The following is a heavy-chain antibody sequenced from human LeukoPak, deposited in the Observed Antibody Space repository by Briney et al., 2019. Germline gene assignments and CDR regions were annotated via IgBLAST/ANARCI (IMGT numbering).Heavy chain of an antibody. D-gene: IGHD3-22*01. J-gene: IGHJ4*02. V-gene: IGHV4-59*08. CDR2: IYYSGST. Sequence: SETLSLTCTVSGGSISSYYWSWIRQPPGKGLEWIGYIYYSGSTNYNPSLKSRVTISVDTSKNQFSLKLSSVTAADTAVYYCAREAYDSSGYYQLEFDYWGQGTLVTVSS. CDR1: GGSISSYY. CDR3: AREAYDSSGYYQLEFDY.